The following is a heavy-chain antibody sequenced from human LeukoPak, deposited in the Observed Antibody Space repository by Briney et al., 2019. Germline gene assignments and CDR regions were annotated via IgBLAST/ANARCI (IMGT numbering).Heavy chain of an antibody. CDR3: AREEWELLPFDY. D-gene: IGHD1-26*01. V-gene: IGHV3-21*01. Sequence: GGSLRLSCAASGFTFSSYSMSWVRQAPGKGLEWVSSTSSSSSYIYYADSVKGRFTISRDNAKNSLYLQMNSLRAEDTAVYYCAREEWELLPFDYWGQGTLVTVSS. CDR1: GFTFSSYS. CDR2: TSSSSSYI. J-gene: IGHJ4*02.